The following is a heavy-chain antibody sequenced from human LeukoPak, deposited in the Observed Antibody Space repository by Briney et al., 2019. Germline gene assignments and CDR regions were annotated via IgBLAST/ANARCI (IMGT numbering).Heavy chain of an antibody. D-gene: IGHD3-3*01. Sequence: GGSLRLSCAASGFTFSSYEMNWVRQAPGKGLEWVSYISSSGSTIYYADSVKGRFTFSRDNAKNSLYLQMNSLRAEDTAVYYCARDRNYDFWSGTTRDAFDIWGQGTMVTVSS. CDR1: GFTFSSYE. J-gene: IGHJ3*02. V-gene: IGHV3-48*03. CDR3: ARDRNYDFWSGTTRDAFDI. CDR2: ISSSGSTI.